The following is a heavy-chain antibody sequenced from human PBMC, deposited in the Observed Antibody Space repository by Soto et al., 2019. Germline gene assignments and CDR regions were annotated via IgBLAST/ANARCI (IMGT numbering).Heavy chain of an antibody. V-gene: IGHV1-3*01. CDR1: GYTFTSYA. CDR2: INAGNGNT. D-gene: IGHD3-10*01. CDR3: ARALGGISGPDYYMDV. Sequence: QVQLVQSGAEVKKPGASVKVSCKASGYTFTSYAMHWVRQAPGQRLEWMGWINAGNGNTKYSQKFQGRVTITRDTSASTAYMELSSLRSEDTAVYYCARALGGISGPDYYMDVWGKGTTVTVSS. J-gene: IGHJ6*03.